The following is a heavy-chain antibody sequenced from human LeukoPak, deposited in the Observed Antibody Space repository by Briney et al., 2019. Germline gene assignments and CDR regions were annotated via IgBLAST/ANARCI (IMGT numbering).Heavy chain of an antibody. D-gene: IGHD5-12*01. CDR3: AREGGYTYYYYYMDV. J-gene: IGHJ6*03. Sequence: SETLSLTCAVYGGSFSGYYWSWIRQPPGKGLEWIGEINHSGSTNYNPSLKSRVTISVDTSKNQFSLKLSSVTAADTAVYYCAREGGYTYYYYYMDVWGKGTTVTVSS. V-gene: IGHV4-34*01. CDR2: INHSGST. CDR1: GGSFSGYY.